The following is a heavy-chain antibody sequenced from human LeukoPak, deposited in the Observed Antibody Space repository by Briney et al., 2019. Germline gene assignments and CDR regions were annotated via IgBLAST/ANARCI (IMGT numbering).Heavy chain of an antibody. D-gene: IGHD5-12*01. V-gene: IGHV1-2*02. J-gene: IGHJ6*03. CDR1: GYTFTGYY. CDR2: INPNSGGT. Sequence: ASVKVSCKASGYTFTGYYMHWVRQAPGQGLEWMGWINPNSGGTHYAQKFQGRVTMTRDTSISTAYMDLSRLRSDDTAVYYCARVGGYGYHYYYMDVWGKGATVTVSS. CDR3: ARVGGYGYHYYYMDV.